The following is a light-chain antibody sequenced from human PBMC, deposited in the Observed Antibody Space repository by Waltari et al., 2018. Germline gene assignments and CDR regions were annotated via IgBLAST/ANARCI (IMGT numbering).Light chain of an antibody. CDR3: CSYAGSSTLI. CDR2: EVN. J-gene: IGLJ2*01. CDR1: RRDVGGSNY. Sequence: QSALTQPASVAGSPGQSITVSCTGTRRDVGGSNYVSWYQQHPGRAPKRIIYEVNKWPSGVSNRFSGSKSGNTASLTISGLQAEDEADYYCCSYAGSSTLIFGGGTKVTVL. V-gene: IGLV2-23*02.